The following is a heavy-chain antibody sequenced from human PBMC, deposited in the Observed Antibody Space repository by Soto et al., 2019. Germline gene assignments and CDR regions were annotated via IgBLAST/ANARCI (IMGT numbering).Heavy chain of an antibody. CDR3: AKAYGASHSPFDC. CDR1: GFTFRGYA. V-gene: IGHV3-23*01. Sequence: EEQLLESGGGLAQPGGSLRLSCAASGFTFRGYAMSWVRQAPGKGPEWVSGISGSGDSTYHAKSVKGRFIISRDNSKNTRYLEINSLRAEDTAVYYCAKAYGASHSPFDCWGQGTLVAVSS. D-gene: IGHD2-21*01. CDR2: ISGSGDST. J-gene: IGHJ4*02.